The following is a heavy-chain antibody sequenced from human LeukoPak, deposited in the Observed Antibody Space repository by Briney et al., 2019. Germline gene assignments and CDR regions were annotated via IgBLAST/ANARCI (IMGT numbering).Heavy chain of an antibody. Sequence: ASVKVSCKASGYTFTSYGISWVRQAPGQGLEWMGWISAYNGNTNYAQKLQGRVTMTTDTSTSTAYMELRSLRSDDTAVYYCARTEAITIFGVVSRAMDVWGKGTTVTVSS. CDR3: ARTEAITIFGVVSRAMDV. CDR1: GYTFTSYG. J-gene: IGHJ6*03. V-gene: IGHV1-18*01. D-gene: IGHD3-3*01. CDR2: ISAYNGNT.